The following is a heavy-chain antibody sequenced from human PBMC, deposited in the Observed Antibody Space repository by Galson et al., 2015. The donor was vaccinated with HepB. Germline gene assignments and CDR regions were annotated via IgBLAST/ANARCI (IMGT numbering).Heavy chain of an antibody. V-gene: IGHV3-48*01. CDR2: ISGGSSTI. CDR1: GFTFSSYS. Sequence: SLRLSCAVSGFTFSSYSMNWVRQAPGKGLEWVSYISGGSSTIYYADSVRGRFTISRDNAKNSLYLQMNSLRAEDTAVYYCARDRADPTTNRYYYYKDVWGKGTTVTVSS. CDR3: ARDRADPTTNRYYYYKDV. J-gene: IGHJ6*03. D-gene: IGHD1/OR15-1a*01.